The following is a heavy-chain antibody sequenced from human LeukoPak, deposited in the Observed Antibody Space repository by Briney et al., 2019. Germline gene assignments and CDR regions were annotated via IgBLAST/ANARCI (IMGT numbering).Heavy chain of an antibody. J-gene: IGHJ2*01. CDR1: GGSISSYY. D-gene: IGHD2-15*01. CDR3: ARVFRGGTFHYWYFDL. CDR2: INASGST. Sequence: PSETLSLTCTVSGGSISSYYWAWIRQPAGKGLEWIGRINASGSTNYNPSLKSRVTMSVDTSKNQFSLKLSPVTAADTAVYYCARVFRGGTFHYWYFDLWGRGTLVTVSS. V-gene: IGHV4-4*07.